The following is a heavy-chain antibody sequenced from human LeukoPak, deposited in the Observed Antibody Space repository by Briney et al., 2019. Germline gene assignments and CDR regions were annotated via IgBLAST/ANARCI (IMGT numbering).Heavy chain of an antibody. J-gene: IGHJ4*02. CDR3: ARDLTGPYDH. Sequence: GGSLRLSCAASGFSVSGFWMHWVRQAPGKELVWVARINVEGDYIDYAESVRGRFTISRDSAKNALYLQMNSVRAEDTAVYSCARDLTGPYDHWGQGTLVTVSS. V-gene: IGHV3-74*01. CDR2: INVEGDYI. D-gene: IGHD3-22*01. CDR1: GFSVSGFW.